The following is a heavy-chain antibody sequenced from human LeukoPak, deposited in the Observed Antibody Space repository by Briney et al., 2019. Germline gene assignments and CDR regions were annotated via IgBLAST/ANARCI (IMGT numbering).Heavy chain of an antibody. CDR3: AKDSDYYYYMDV. Sequence: GGSLRLSCAASGFTFSSYAMTWVRQATGKGLEWVSTVSGSGGSTYYADSVKGRFTISRDNSKNTLYLQMSSLRAEDTAVYYCAKDSDYYYYMDVWGKGITVTVSS. V-gene: IGHV3-23*01. CDR1: GFTFSSYA. J-gene: IGHJ6*03. CDR2: VSGSGGST.